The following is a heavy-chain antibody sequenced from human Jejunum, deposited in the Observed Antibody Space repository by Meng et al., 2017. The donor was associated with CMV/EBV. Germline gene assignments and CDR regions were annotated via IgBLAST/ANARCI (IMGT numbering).Heavy chain of an antibody. D-gene: IGHD5-18*01. CDR3: ATLKGFSYAYFDS. CDR2: FDPEDDET. CDR1: GYTLTEVV. V-gene: IGHV1-24*01. J-gene: IGHJ4*02. Sequence: KVSGYTLTEVVRHWVRQATGKGLEWMGGFDPEDDETIYAQKFQGRVTMIKDTSTDTAYMELSSLRSEDTAVYYCATLKGFSYAYFDSWGQGTLVTVSS.